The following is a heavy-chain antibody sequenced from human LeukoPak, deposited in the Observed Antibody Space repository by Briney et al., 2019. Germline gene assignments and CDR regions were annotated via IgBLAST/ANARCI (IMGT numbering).Heavy chain of an antibody. CDR1: GFTFEDYG. Sequence: PGGSLRLSCATSGFTFEDYGMSWVRQAPGKGLEWVSVIYSGGSTYYADSVKGRFTISRDNSKNTQYLQMNSLRAEDTAVYYCARGLAVAGKGFDYWGQGTLVTVSS. CDR3: ARGLAVAGKGFDY. V-gene: IGHV3-53*01. J-gene: IGHJ4*02. D-gene: IGHD6-19*01. CDR2: IYSGGST.